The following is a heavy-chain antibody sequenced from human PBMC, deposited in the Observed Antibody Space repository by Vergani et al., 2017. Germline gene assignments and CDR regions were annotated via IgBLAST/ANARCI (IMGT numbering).Heavy chain of an antibody. CDR1: GFTFNSYA. Sequence: EVQLLESGGGLVQPGGSLRLSCAASGFTFNSYAMNWVRQAPGKGLEWVSTVSGSGGSTYYADSVKGRFTISRDNSKNTLNLQMNSLGAEDTAVYYCAKSGGYGSQNRGTDYWGQGILVTVSS. V-gene: IGHV3-23*01. CDR2: VSGSGGST. CDR3: AKSGGYGSQNRGTDY. J-gene: IGHJ4*02. D-gene: IGHD1-26*01.